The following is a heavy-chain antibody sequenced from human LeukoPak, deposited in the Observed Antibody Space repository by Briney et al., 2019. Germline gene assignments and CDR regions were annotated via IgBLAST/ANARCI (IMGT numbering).Heavy chain of an antibody. V-gene: IGHV4-59*08. D-gene: IGHD6-13*01. Sequence: KPSETLSLTCTVSGGSISSYYWSWIRQPPGKGLEWIGYIYYTGSTKYNASLKSRVTISVDTSKNQFSLKLSSVTAADTAVYYCARLRPSIGAAGTFDYWGQGTLVTVSS. CDR2: IYYTGST. CDR3: ARLRPSIGAAGTFDY. CDR1: GGSISSYY. J-gene: IGHJ4*02.